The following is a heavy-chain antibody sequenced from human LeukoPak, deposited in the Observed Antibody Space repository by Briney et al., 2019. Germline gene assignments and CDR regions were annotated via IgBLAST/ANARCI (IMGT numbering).Heavy chain of an antibody. V-gene: IGHV1-24*01. D-gene: IGHD3-22*01. Sequence: GASVKVSCKVSGYTLTELSMHWVRQAPGKGLEWMGGFDPEDGETIYAQKFQGRVTMTEDTSTDTAYMELSSLRAEDTAVYYCAKDRRIVVVITTLGAPGFDYWGQGTLVTVSS. CDR3: AKDRRIVVVITTLGAPGFDY. J-gene: IGHJ4*02. CDR1: GYTLTELS. CDR2: FDPEDGET.